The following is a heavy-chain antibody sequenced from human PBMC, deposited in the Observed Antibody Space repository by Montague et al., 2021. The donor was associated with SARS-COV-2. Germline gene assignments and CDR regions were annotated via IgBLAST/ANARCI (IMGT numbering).Heavy chain of an antibody. Sequence: SETLSLTCAVYGGSFIDYHWTWIRLCPAQGPEWMGHVNHGGSTKSNPSLKSRVSISIDTSKKQFSLELTSVTAAGTAVYYCARGAPGYWGQGTLVTVSS. V-gene: IGHV4-34*01. CDR2: VNHGGST. CDR1: GGSFIDYH. J-gene: IGHJ4*02. CDR3: ARGAPGY. D-gene: IGHD1-1*01.